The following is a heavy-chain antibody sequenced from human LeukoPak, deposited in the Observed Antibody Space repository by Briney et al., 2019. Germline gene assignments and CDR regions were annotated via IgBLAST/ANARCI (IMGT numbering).Heavy chain of an antibody. J-gene: IGHJ3*02. Sequence: PSDTLSLTCTVSGGSISSYYWRWIRQPAGEGLEWIGRIYTSGSTNYNPSLKSRVTKSVDTSKNQFSLKLSSVTAADTAVYYCARALSGSYFENDAFDIWGQGTMVTVSS. D-gene: IGHD1-26*01. CDR2: IYTSGST. CDR3: ARALSGSYFENDAFDI. V-gene: IGHV4-4*07. CDR1: GGSISSYY.